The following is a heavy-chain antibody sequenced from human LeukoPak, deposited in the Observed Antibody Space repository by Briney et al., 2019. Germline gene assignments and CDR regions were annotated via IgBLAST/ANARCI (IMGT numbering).Heavy chain of an antibody. J-gene: IGHJ4*02. Sequence: GGSLRLSCAASGFSVSSNYMNWVRQAPGKGLERVSIIYSGGTTYYADSVKGRFTISRDNSKNTLYLQINSLRVEDTAVYFCARDRLLYLDYWGQGTPVTVSS. CDR3: ARDRLLYLDY. CDR2: IYSGGTT. D-gene: IGHD2-21*02. V-gene: IGHV3-53*01. CDR1: GFSVSSNY.